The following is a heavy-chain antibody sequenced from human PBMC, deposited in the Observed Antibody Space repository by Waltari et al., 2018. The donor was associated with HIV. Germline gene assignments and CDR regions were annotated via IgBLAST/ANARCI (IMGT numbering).Heavy chain of an antibody. V-gene: IGHV1-69*02. CDR2: LEWNGHSVAIIGVP. D-gene: IGHD3-10*01. CDR1: GETLKSYT. CDR3: AAPPAKGTWFES. Sequence: QVQLVQSGAEVRKSGSSVKVSCTVPGETLKSYTINWGRQDPGQGLPWMGRLEWNGHSVAIIGVPDYEKKLRGRITISAEALTNTAIMDLTSLRPDDTAVYYCAAPPAKGTWFESWGQGSLVIVSS. J-gene: IGHJ5*01.